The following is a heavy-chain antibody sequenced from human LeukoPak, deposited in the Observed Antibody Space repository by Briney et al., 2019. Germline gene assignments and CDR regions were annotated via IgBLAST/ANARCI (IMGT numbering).Heavy chain of an antibody. CDR2: IIPILGIA. Sequence: ASVKVSCKASGGTFSSYAISLVRQAPGQGLEWMGRIIPILGIANYAQKFQGRVTITADKSTSTAYMELSSLRSEDTAVYYCARDWKYYDFPIDYWGQGTLVTVSS. V-gene: IGHV1-69*04. CDR3: ARDWKYYDFPIDY. D-gene: IGHD3-3*01. CDR1: GGTFSSYA. J-gene: IGHJ4*02.